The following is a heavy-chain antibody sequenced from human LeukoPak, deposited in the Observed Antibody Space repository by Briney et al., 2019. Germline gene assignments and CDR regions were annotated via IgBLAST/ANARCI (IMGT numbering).Heavy chain of an antibody. CDR2: ISGDGGST. CDR1: GFTFDDYA. Sequence: GGSLRLSCAASGFTFDDYAMHWVRQAPGKGLEWVSLISGDGGSTYYADSVKGRFTISRDNSKNSLYLQMNSLRTEDTALYYCAKDMYYCDSSAFDYWGQGTLVTVSS. CDR3: AKDMYYCDSSAFDY. D-gene: IGHD3-22*01. V-gene: IGHV3-43*02. J-gene: IGHJ4*02.